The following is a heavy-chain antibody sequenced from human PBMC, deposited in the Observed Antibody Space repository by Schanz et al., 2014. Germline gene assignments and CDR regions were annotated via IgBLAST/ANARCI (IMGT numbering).Heavy chain of an antibody. D-gene: IGHD6-13*01. CDR3: ARDGEAAAGCDY. V-gene: IGHV1-69*08. CDR1: GGTFSSST. CDR2: IIPILDKT. J-gene: IGHJ4*02. Sequence: QVQLVQSGAEVKKPGSSVKVSCKASGGTFSSSTLTWVRQAPGQGLEWMGRIIPILDKTNYAQKFQGRVTMTADKSTSTVYMELSSLRTEDTAVYYGARDGEAAAGCDYWGQGTLVTVSS.